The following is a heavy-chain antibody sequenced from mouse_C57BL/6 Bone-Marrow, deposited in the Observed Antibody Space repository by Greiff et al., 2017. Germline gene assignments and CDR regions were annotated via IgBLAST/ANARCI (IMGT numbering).Heavy chain of an antibody. CDR2: IYPRSGNT. V-gene: IGHV1-81*01. J-gene: IGHJ4*01. CDR3: ARASWDGAIDD. CDR1: GYTFTSYG. Sequence: VQLQESGAELARPGASVKLSCKASGYTFTSYGISWVKQRTGQGLEWIGEIYPRSGNTYYNEKFKGKATLTADKSSSTAYMELRSLTSEDSAVYFCARASWDGAIDDWGQGTSVTVSS. D-gene: IGHD4-1*01.